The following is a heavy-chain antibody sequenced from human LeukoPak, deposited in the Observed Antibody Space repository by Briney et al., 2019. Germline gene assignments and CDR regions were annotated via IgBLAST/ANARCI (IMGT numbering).Heavy chain of an antibody. CDR2: ISAYNGNT. D-gene: IGHD3-22*01. CDR3: ATTYYYDSSGYYASYAFDI. V-gene: IGHV1-18*04. Sequence: GASVKVSCKASGYTFTGYYMHWVRQAPGQGLEWMGWISAYNGNTNYAQKLQGRVTMTTDTSTSTAYMELRSLRTDDTAVYYCATTYYYDSSGYYASYAFDIWGQGTMVTVFS. CDR1: GYTFTGYY. J-gene: IGHJ3*02.